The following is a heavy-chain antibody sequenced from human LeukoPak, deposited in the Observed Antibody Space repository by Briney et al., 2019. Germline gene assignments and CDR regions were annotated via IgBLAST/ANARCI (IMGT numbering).Heavy chain of an antibody. V-gene: IGHV1-46*01. CDR3: AGGVLRFLEWLLRSDYYYGMDV. J-gene: IGHJ6*02. Sequence: ASVKVSCKASGYTFTSYYMHWVRQAPGQGLEWMGIINPSGGSTSYAQKFQGRVTMTRDTSTSTVYMELSSLGSEDTAVYYCAGGVLRFLEWLLRSDYYYGMDVWGQGTTVTVSS. CDR1: GYTFTSYY. D-gene: IGHD3-3*01. CDR2: INPSGGST.